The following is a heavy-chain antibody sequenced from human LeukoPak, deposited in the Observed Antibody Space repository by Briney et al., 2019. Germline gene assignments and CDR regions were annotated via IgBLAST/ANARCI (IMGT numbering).Heavy chain of an antibody. CDR1: GGSISSSSYY. J-gene: IGHJ5*02. CDR3: ARGREYYDFWSGFRPPFDP. Sequence: SETLSLTCTVSGGSISSSSYYWGWIRQPPGKGLEWIGSIYYSGSTYYNPSLKSRVTISVDTSKNQFSLKLSSVTAADTAVYYCARGREYYDFWSGFRPPFDPWGQGTLVTVSS. V-gene: IGHV4-39*07. CDR2: IYYSGST. D-gene: IGHD3-3*01.